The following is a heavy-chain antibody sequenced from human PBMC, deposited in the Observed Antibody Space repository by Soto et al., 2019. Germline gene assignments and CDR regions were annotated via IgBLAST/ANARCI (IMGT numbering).Heavy chain of an antibody. D-gene: IGHD3-10*01. J-gene: IGHJ4*02. Sequence: ASETLSLTCTVSGASISGYYWAWIRQPPGKGLEWIGEIDHSGSTNYSPSLKSRVTMSIDTSKSQVSLQLTSLTAADTATYFCARSSWFQSLRAALGYWGQGSLVTVSS. V-gene: IGHV4-34*01. CDR3: ARSSWFQSLRAALGY. CDR1: GASISGYY. CDR2: IDHSGST.